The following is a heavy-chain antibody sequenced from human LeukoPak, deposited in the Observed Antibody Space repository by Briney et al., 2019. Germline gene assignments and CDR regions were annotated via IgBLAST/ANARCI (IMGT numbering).Heavy chain of an antibody. Sequence: PSETLSLTCTVSGGSISRYYWSRIRQPPGKGLEWIGYIFHSGSTSYNPSLRGRVTMSVDTSKNQFSLNLSAMTAADTAVYYCATEVEMATQFDYWGQGTLVTVSS. CDR1: GGSISRYY. D-gene: IGHD5-24*01. J-gene: IGHJ4*02. CDR2: IFHSGST. CDR3: ATEVEMATQFDY. V-gene: IGHV4-59*01.